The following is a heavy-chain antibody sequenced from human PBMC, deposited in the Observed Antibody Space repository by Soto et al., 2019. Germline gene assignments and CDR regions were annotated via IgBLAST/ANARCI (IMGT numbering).Heavy chain of an antibody. CDR1: GYTFTNYY. D-gene: IGHD1-7*01. CDR2: FDPSGSKT. V-gene: IGHV1-46*01. Sequence: ASVKVSCKASGYTFTNYYLHWVRQAPRQGLEWVGAFDPSGSKTTYAEQFQGRVTMTGDTSTSAVYMELSSLRPDDTAVYYCARDRVNWNYRRYGTDVWGQGTTVTVSS. CDR3: ARDRVNWNYRRYGTDV. J-gene: IGHJ6*02.